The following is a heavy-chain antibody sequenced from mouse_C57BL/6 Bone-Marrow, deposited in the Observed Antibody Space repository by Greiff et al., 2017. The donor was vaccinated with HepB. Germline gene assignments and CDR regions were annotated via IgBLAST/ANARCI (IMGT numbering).Heavy chain of an antibody. CDR1: GFTFSDYY. J-gene: IGHJ4*01. V-gene: IGHV5-12*01. CDR3: ARLYEGDSEYAMYY. CDR2: ISNGGGST. D-gene: IGHD2-3*01. Sequence: EVKVEESGGGLVQPGGSLKLSCAASGFTFSDYYMYWVRQTPEKRLEWVAYISNGGGSTYYPDTVKGRFTISRDNAKNTLYLRMSRLKSEDTAMYFCARLYEGDSEYAMYYWGERTSVTVSS.